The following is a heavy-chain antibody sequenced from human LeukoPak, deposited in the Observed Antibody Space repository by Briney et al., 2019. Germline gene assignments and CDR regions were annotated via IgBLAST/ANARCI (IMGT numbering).Heavy chain of an antibody. CDR2: INPKSGGT. CDR1: GYTFTDYY. Sequence: ASVKVSCKASGYTFTDYYMHWVRQAPGQGLEWMGWINPKSGGTNYAQKFQGRVAMTRDTSISTAYMELSRLRSDDTAVYYCARATAMVTYYMDVWGKGTTVTVSS. J-gene: IGHJ6*03. V-gene: IGHV1-2*02. D-gene: IGHD5-18*01. CDR3: ARATAMVTYYMDV.